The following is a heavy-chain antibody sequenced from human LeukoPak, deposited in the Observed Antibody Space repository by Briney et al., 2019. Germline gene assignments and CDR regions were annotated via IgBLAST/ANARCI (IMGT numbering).Heavy chain of an antibody. J-gene: IGHJ4*02. D-gene: IGHD6-19*01. CDR3: ARKAPGYSSGWYLDY. Sequence: GGSLRLSCAASGFTFSSYWMSWVRPAPGKGLEWVANIKQDGSEKYYVDSVKGRFTISRDNAKNSLYLQMNSLRAEDTAVYYCARKAPGYSSGWYLDYWGQGTLVTVSS. CDR2: IKQDGSEK. V-gene: IGHV3-7*01. CDR1: GFTFSSYW.